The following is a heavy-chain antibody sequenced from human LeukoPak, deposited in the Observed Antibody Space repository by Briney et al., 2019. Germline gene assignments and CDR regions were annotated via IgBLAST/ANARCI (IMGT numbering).Heavy chain of an antibody. Sequence: ASVKVSCKASGYTFIGYYMHWVRQAPGQGLEWMGRINPRNGDTDYAQKFQGRVTMTRDTSISTAYMELSSLKSDDTTLFYCVKNPGGAGASWGQGTPVTVSS. CDR1: GYTFIGYY. D-gene: IGHD3-16*01. J-gene: IGHJ5*02. CDR3: VKNPGGAGAS. CDR2: INPRNGDT. V-gene: IGHV1-2*06.